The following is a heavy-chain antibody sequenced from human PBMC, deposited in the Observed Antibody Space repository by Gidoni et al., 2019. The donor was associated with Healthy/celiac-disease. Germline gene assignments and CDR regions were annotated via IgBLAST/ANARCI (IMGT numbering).Heavy chain of an antibody. J-gene: IGHJ4*02. CDR2: ISGSGGST. CDR1: GFTFSSYA. Sequence: EVQLLESGGGLVQPGGSLRLSCAASGFTFSSYAMTWVRQAPGKGLEWVPAISGSGGSTYYADSVKGRFTISRDNSKNTLYLQMNSLRAEDTAVYHCAKLLVAGTNYWGQGTLVTVSS. CDR3: AKLLVAGTNY. V-gene: IGHV3-23*01. D-gene: IGHD6-19*01.